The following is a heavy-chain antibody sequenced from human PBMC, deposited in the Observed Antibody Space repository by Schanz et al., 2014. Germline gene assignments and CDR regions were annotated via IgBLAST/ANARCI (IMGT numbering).Heavy chain of an antibody. CDR3: ARGFDFWDR. J-gene: IGHJ4*02. CDR2: ITAYNGDT. V-gene: IGHV1-18*01. D-gene: IGHD3-3*01. CDR1: GYDFHIYA. Sequence: QVQLVQSGAEVKKPGASVKVSCEASGYDFHIYAYSWVRQAPGQGLEWLGWITAYNGDTNYALKLQGRVTMTTDTSTGTAYMELRSLRSDDTAVYYCARGFDFWDRWGQGTLVAVSS.